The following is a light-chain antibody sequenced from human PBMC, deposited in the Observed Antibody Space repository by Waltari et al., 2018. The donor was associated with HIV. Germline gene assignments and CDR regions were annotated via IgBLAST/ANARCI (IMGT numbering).Light chain of an antibody. J-gene: IGLJ3*02. Sequence: QSVLTQPPSASATPGQRVTIACSGSSSNIGSNTVNWYQQRPGTAPKLLIHSDNQRPSGVPDRFSGSKSGTSAPLAISGLQSEDEADYYCAAWDDSLNGWVFGGGTKLTVL. CDR3: AAWDDSLNGWV. V-gene: IGLV1-44*01. CDR2: SDN. CDR1: SSNIGSNT.